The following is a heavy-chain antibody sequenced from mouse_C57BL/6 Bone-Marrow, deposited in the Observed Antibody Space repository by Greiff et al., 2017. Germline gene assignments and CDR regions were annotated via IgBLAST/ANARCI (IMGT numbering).Heavy chain of an antibody. Sequence: QVQLQQPGAELVKPGASVKLSCKASGYTFTSYWMHWVKQRPGQGLEWIGMIHPNSGSTNYNEKFKRKATLTVDKSYSTAYMQLRSLTSEDSAVYYCARALITTVVARSYAMDYWGQGTSVTVSS. CDR3: ARALITTVVARSYAMDY. D-gene: IGHD1-1*01. CDR1: GYTFTSYW. CDR2: IHPNSGST. V-gene: IGHV1-64*01. J-gene: IGHJ4*01.